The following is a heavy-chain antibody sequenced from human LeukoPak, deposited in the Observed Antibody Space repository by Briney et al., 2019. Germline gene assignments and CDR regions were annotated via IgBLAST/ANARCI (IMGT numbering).Heavy chain of an antibody. J-gene: IGHJ4*02. CDR3: AKTTRPLGAFDY. CDR1: GFTFSNYA. Sequence: GGSLRLSCVVSGFTFSNYAINWVRQAPGKGLEWVSGIDDSGGSTHYADSVKGRFTISRDNSKNTLYLQMNSLRVEDAAVYYCAKTTRPLGAFDYWGQGTLVTVSS. V-gene: IGHV3-23*01. D-gene: IGHD4-11*01. CDR2: IDDSGGST.